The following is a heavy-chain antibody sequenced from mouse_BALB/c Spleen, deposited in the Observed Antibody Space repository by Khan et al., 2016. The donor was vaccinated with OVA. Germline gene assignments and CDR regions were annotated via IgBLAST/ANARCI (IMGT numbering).Heavy chain of an antibody. CDR1: GFSLNNFS. D-gene: IGHD2-4*01. V-gene: IGHV2-2*02. J-gene: IGHJ3*01. CDR2: IWSAGST. CDR3: ARRGNDYGRGALFAY. Sequence: QVQLKQSGPGLVQPSQSLSITCTVSGFSLNNFSIHWVRQSPGKGLEWLGVIWSAGSTDYNAAFISRLTISKDNSRSQVFFKMNSLQPNDTAIYYGARRGNDYGRGALFAYWGQGTLVTVSA.